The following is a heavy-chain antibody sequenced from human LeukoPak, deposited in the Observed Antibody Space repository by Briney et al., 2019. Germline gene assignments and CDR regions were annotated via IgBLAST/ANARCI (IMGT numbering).Heavy chain of an antibody. V-gene: IGHV3-20*01. CDR1: GFTLDDYG. D-gene: IGHD1-26*01. CDR3: ARDRTGWELPNDAFDI. Sequence: XASGFTLDDYGMXXVRQAPGKGXXGVSGINWNGGSTGYADSVKGRFTISRDNAKNSLYLQMNSLRAEDTALYHCARDRTGWELPNDAFDIWGQGTMVTVSS. CDR2: INWNGGST. J-gene: IGHJ3*02.